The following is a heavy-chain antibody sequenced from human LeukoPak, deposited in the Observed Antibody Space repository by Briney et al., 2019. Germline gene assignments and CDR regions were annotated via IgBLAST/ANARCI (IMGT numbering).Heavy chain of an antibody. Sequence: GGSLRLSCAASGFTFSSYIMNWVRQAPGKGLEWVSSISSSSSYIYYADSVKGRFTISRDNAKNSLYLQMNSLRAEDTAVYYCASGAVAAVFDYWGQGTLVTVSS. V-gene: IGHV3-21*01. J-gene: IGHJ4*02. D-gene: IGHD6-19*01. CDR3: ASGAVAAVFDY. CDR1: GFTFSSYI. CDR2: ISSSSSYI.